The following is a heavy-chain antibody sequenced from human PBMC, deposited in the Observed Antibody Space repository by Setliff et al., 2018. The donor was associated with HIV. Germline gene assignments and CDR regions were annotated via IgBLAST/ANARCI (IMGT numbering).Heavy chain of an antibody. CDR2: RSPIFSTT. Sequence: SVKVSCKGSGDTFTTYVVSWVRQAPGQGLEWMGGRSPIFSTTNYAQKFQGRVTITTDESTSRAYMELSSLRSEDTAVYYCARGSLLGYFDWLFPDWGQGTLVTVSS. J-gene: IGHJ4*02. D-gene: IGHD3-9*01. CDR1: GDTFTTYV. CDR3: ARGSLLGYFDWLFPD. V-gene: IGHV1-69*05.